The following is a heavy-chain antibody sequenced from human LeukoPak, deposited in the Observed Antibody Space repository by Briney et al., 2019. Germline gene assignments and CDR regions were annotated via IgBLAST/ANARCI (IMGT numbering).Heavy chain of an antibody. D-gene: IGHD6-13*01. V-gene: IGHV3-33*01. CDR3: ARASSNAVDY. Sequence: PGGSLRLSYAAAGFTFSNYGIHGVRQAPGKGLEWVAVIWYDGSNKHYADSVKGRFTISRDNSKNTLYLQMNSLRVEDTAVYYCARASSNAVDYWGQGSLVAVSS. J-gene: IGHJ4*02. CDR2: IWYDGSNK. CDR1: GFTFSNYG.